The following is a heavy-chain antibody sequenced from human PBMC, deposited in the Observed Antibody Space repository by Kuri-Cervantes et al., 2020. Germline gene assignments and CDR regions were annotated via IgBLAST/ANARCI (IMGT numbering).Heavy chain of an antibody. CDR2: IIPIFGQA. D-gene: IGHD6-13*01. V-gene: IGHV1-69*05. J-gene: IGHJ4*02. CDR1: GGTFSSYA. Sequence: SVKVSCKASGGTFSSYATSWVRQAPGQGLEWMGGIIPIFGQANYAQKFQGRVSITTDESTSTACMELSSLRSEDTAVYYCARGEMKGIAKTFDYWGQGTLVTVSS. CDR3: ARGEMKGIAKTFDY.